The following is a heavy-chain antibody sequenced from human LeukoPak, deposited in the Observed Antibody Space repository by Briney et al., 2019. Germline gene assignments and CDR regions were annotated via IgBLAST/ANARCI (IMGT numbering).Heavy chain of an antibody. Sequence: PAGGSLRLSCAASGFTFSSYAMSWVRQAPGKGLEWVSAISGSGGSTYYAGSVKGRFTISRDNSKNTLYLQMNSLGAEDAAVYYCAKDREGYYDNWGQGTQVTVSS. CDR3: AKDREGYYDN. CDR2: ISGSGGST. CDR1: GFTFSSYA. V-gene: IGHV3-23*01. J-gene: IGHJ4*02.